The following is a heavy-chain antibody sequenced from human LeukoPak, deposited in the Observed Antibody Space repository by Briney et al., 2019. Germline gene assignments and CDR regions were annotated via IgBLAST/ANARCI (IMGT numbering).Heavy chain of an antibody. CDR3: ARDGEVLRYFDWQRKPANAFDI. Sequence: SETLSLTCAVYGGSFSGYYWSWLRQPPGKGLEWIGEINHSGSTNYNPSLKSRVTISLDTSKNQFSLQLNSVTPEDTAVYYCARDGEVLRYFDWQRKPANAFDIRGQGTMVTVPS. CDR2: INHSGST. CDR1: GGSFSGYY. J-gene: IGHJ3*02. D-gene: IGHD3-9*01. V-gene: IGHV4-34*01.